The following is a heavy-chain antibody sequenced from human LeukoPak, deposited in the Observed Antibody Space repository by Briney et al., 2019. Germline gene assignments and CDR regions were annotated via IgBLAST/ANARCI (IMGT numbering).Heavy chain of an antibody. Sequence: PSETLSLTCAVSGGSILSTNWWSWVRQPPGKGLEWIGEVHLSGASNYNPSLKSRVSMSIGKSRNHLSLELTSVTAADTAIYYCARESGAFSPFGFWGQGTLVTVSS. CDR2: VHLSGAS. CDR1: GGSILSTNW. V-gene: IGHV4-4*02. CDR3: ARESGAFSPFGF. D-gene: IGHD1-26*01. J-gene: IGHJ4*02.